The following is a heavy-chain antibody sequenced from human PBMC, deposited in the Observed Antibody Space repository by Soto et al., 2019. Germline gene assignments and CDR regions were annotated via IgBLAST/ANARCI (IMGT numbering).Heavy chain of an antibody. J-gene: IGHJ6*04. Sequence: EVQLVESGGGLVQPGGSLRLSCAASGFTFSDFWLHWVRQTPGKGLVWVSRIKSDGGSTNYADSVKGRCTTSRDNAKNTVYLQMDRLRAEDTAVYSGARGAKGAYCVVVWGKGTTVTVSS. V-gene: IGHV3-74*01. CDR2: IKSDGGST. D-gene: IGHD2-21*01. CDR3: ARGAKGAYCVVV. CDR1: GFTFSDFW.